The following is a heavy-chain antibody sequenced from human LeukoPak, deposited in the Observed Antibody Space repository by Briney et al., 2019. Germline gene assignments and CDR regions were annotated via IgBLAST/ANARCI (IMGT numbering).Heavy chain of an antibody. V-gene: IGHV3-23*01. CDR2: IFPSGGEI. Sequence: GGSLRLSCAASGFTFSTFAMIWVRPPPGKGLEWVSSIFPSGGEIHYADSVRGRFTISRDNSKSTLSLQTNSLRAEDTAIYYCATYRQVLLPFESWGQGTLVTVSS. J-gene: IGHJ4*02. D-gene: IGHD2-8*02. CDR1: GFTFSTFA. CDR3: ATYRQVLLPFES.